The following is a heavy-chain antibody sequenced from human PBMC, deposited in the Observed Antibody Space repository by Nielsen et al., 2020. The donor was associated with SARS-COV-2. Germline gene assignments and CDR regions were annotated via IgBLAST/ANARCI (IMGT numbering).Heavy chain of an antibody. CDR2: INTNTGNP. J-gene: IGHJ4*02. D-gene: IGHD3-16*02. V-gene: IGHV7-4-1*02. CDR1: GYTFTSYA. Sequence: ASVKVSCKASGYTFTSYAMNWVRQAPGQGLEWMGWINTNTGNPTYAQGFTGRFVFSLDTSVSTAYLQISSLKAEDTAVYYCARGGSQELRLGELSFYFDYWGQGTLVTVSS. CDR3: ARGGSQELRLGELSFYFDY.